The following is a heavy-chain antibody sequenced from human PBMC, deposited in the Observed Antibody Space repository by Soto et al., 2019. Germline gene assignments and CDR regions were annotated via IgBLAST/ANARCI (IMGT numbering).Heavy chain of an antibody. CDR2: ISAYNGNT. J-gene: IGHJ4*02. D-gene: IGHD3-22*01. CDR3: ARIQQYYYDSSGYYYFDY. Sequence: ASVKVSCKASGYTFTSYGISWVRQAPGQGLEWMGWISAYNGNTNYAQKLQGRVTMTTDTSTSTAYIELRSLRSDDTAVYYCARIQQYYYDSSGYYYFDYWGQGTLVTVSS. CDR1: GYTFTSYG. V-gene: IGHV1-18*01.